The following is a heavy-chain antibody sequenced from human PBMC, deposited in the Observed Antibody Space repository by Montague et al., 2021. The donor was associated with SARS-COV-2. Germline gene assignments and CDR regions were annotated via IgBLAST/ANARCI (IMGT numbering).Heavy chain of an antibody. V-gene: IGHV3-30*04. CDR1: GFTFSSYA. D-gene: IGHD2-15*01. CDR2: ISYDGSNK. J-gene: IGHJ6*02. Sequence: SLRLSCAASGFTFSSYAMHWVRQAPGKGLEWVAVISYDGSNKYYADSVKGRFTISRDNSKNTLYLQMNSLRAEDTAVYYCARDLAKVVAAPHDDYYHYYGMDVWGQGTTVTVSS. CDR3: ARDLAKVVAAPHDDYYHYYGMDV.